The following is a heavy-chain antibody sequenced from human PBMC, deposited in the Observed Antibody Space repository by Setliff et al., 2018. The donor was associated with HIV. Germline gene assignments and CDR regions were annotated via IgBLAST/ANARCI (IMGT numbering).Heavy chain of an antibody. J-gene: IGHJ4*02. D-gene: IGHD3-22*01. V-gene: IGHV3-21*01. CDR1: GFTFSSYS. CDR3: ARGYYDSRGYYYPFDY. CDR2: ISSSSSYI. Sequence: GGSLRLSCAASGFTFSSYSMNWVRQAPGKGLEWVSSISSSSSYIYYADSVKGRFTISRDNTKNSLYLQMNSLRAEDTAVYYCARGYYDSRGYYYPFDYWGQGTLVTVSS.